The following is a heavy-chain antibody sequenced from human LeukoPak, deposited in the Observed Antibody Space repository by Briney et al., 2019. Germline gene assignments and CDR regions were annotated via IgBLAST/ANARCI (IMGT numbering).Heavy chain of an antibody. CDR1: GFTFSSYS. Sequence: PGGSLRLSCAASGFTFSSYSMNWVRQAPGKGLEWVSSISSSSSYIYYADLVKGRFTISRDNAKNSLYLQMNSLRAEDTAVYYCASFMVRGVIIDYWGQGTLVTVPS. D-gene: IGHD3-10*01. J-gene: IGHJ4*02. CDR3: ASFMVRGVIIDY. V-gene: IGHV3-21*01. CDR2: ISSSSSYI.